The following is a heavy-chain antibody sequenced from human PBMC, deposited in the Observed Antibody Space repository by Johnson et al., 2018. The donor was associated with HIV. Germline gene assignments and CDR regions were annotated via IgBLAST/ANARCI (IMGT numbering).Heavy chain of an antibody. D-gene: IGHD2-2*01. V-gene: IGHV3-30*04. CDR1: DFTFSNYA. CDR3: ARGRKDLEVADGLDNDGFDM. J-gene: IGHJ3*02. CDR2: SSYDDSNK. Sequence: QVQLVESGGGVVQPGRSLRIYCAVSDFTFSNYAMHWVRLAPGKGLQWVGVSSYDDSNKYYADSVRGRFTISRDISKNPLYRQMDSLRPDDTALYYCARGRKDLEVADGLDNDGFDMWGQGTLVTVSS.